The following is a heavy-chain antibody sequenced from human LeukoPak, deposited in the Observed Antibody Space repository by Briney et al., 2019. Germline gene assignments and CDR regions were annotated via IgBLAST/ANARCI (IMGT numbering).Heavy chain of an antibody. CDR2: IYTSGST. D-gene: IGHD3-10*01. V-gene: IGHV4-4*09. J-gene: IGHJ6*03. CDR3: AGKYYYGSGSYYGYYYYYMDV. CDR1: GGSISSYY. Sequence: SETLSLTCTVSGGSISSYYWSWIRQPPGKGLEWIGYIYTSGSTNYNPSLKSRVTISVDTSKNQFSLKLSSVTAADTAVYYCAGKYYYGSGSYYGYYYYYMDVSGKGTTVTVSS.